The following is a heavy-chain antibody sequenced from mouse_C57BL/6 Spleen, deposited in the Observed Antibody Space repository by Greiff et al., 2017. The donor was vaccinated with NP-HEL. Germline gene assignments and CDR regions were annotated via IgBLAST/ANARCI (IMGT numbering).Heavy chain of an antibody. CDR1: GFTFSDYG. V-gene: IGHV5-17*01. J-gene: IGHJ4*01. D-gene: IGHD2-4*01. CDR3: ARRYDYDDAMDY. Sequence: VQLKESGGGLVKPGGSLKLSCAASGFTFSDYGMHWVRQAPEKGLEWVAYISSGSSTIYYADTVKGRFTISRDNAKNTLFLQMTSLRSEDTAMYYCARRYDYDDAMDYWGQGTSVTVSS. CDR2: ISSGSSTI.